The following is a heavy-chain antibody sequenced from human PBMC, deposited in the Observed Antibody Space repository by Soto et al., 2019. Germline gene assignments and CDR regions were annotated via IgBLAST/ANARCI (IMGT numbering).Heavy chain of an antibody. CDR3: ARDPDYDFWSGYYTGN. V-gene: IGHV3-48*01. D-gene: IGHD3-3*01. CDR2: ISSSSSTI. CDR1: GFTFSSYS. Sequence: GGSLRLSCAASGFTFSSYSMNWVRLAPGKGLEWVSYISSSSSTIYYADSVKGRFTISRDNAKNSLYLQMNSLRAEDTAVYYCARDPDYDFWSGYYTGNWGQGTLVTVSS. J-gene: IGHJ4*02.